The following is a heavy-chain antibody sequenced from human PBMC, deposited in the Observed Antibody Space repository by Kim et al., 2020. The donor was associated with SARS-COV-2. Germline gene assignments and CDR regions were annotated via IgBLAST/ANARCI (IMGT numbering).Heavy chain of an antibody. D-gene: IGHD3-16*01. J-gene: IGHJ6*02. V-gene: IGHV3-7*01. CDR1: GFTFSSYW. CDR2: IKQDGSEK. Sequence: GGSLRLSCAASGFTFSSYWMTWVRQAPGKGLEWVANIKQDGSEKYYVDSVKGRFTISRDNAKNSLFLQMNSLRGDDTAVYYCASGDAMDVWCQGTTGTVS. CDR3: ASGDAMDV.